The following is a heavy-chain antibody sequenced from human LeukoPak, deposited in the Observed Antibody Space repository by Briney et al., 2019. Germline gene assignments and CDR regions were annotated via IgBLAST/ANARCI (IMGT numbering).Heavy chain of an antibody. CDR1: GYTFTGYY. V-gene: IGHV1-2*02. CDR2: INPDGGGT. D-gene: IGHD1-26*01. J-gene: IGHJ4*02. CDR3: TRVPEWEVVD. Sequence: VASVKVSCKASGYTFTGYYIHWVRQAPGQGLEWMGWINPDGGGTHYAQKFQGRVTMTRDKSISTADMELSRLTSDDTAVYYRTRVPEWEVVDWGQGTLVTVSS.